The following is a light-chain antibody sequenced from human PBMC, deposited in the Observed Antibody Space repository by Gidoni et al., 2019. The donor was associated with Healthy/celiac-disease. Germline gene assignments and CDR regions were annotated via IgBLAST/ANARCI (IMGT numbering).Light chain of an antibody. CDR2: AAS. CDR1: QSISSY. CDR3: QQSYSTPST. J-gene: IGKJ1*01. Sequence: IQMTHDPSSLSASVGDRVTITCRASQSISSYLNWYQQKPGKAPKLLIYAASSLQSGFPSRFSGSGSGTDFTLTISSLQPEDFATYYCQQSYSTPSTFGQGTKVEIK. V-gene: IGKV1-39*01.